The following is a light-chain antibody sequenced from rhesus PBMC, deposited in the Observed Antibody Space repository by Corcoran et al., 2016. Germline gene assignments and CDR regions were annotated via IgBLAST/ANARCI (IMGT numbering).Light chain of an antibody. Sequence: DIQMTQSPSSLSASVGDRVTITCRASQTISSSLAWYQPKPGKVPKLLIYAASSLESGVPSRFSGSGSGTDCTLTISSLQPEDFATYYCQQHNSHPLTVGGGTKVEIK. CDR1: QTISSS. CDR3: QQHNSHPLT. J-gene: IGKJ4*01. CDR2: AAS. V-gene: IGKV1-44*01.